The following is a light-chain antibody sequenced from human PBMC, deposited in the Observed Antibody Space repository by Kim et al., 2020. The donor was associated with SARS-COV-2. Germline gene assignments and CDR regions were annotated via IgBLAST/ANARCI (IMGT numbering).Light chain of an antibody. Sequence: QSALTQPASVSGSPGQSITISCTGTSSDIGNHNYVSWYQQHPDKAPKLMIYDVSNRPSGVPNRFSGSKSGNTASLTISGLQAEDEADYYCSSYSISSLGVFGTGTKVTVL. CDR3: SSYSISSLGV. CDR1: SSDIGNHNY. CDR2: DVS. V-gene: IGLV2-14*03. J-gene: IGLJ1*01.